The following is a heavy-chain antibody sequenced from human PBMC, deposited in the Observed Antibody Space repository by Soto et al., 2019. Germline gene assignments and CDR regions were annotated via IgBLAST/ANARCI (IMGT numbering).Heavy chain of an antibody. V-gene: IGHV3-23*01. CDR1: GFTFNNHA. Sequence: DVQLLEAGGGLIQPGGSLRLSCAASGFTFNNHAMAWFRQAPGKGLEWVSSIGHSGYSINYGDSVKGWFTISRDNFKNMVFLEMNGLRAEDTAVYYCARSDDKDILTGCYNWGQGALVTVSS. CDR3: ARSDDKDILTGCYN. J-gene: IGHJ4*02. CDR2: IGHSGYSI. D-gene: IGHD3-9*01.